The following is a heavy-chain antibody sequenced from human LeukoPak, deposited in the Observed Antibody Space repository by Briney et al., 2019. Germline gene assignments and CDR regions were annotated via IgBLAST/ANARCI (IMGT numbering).Heavy chain of an antibody. Sequence: SETLSLTCSVSGYSISRYYWTWIRQPPGKGLEWIGYISPTDGSKYDPSLRSRVFMSLDTSNNRLSLTLSSVTAADTATYYCARTPTVYLDAWGQGTLVTVSS. CDR1: GYSISRYY. D-gene: IGHD1-26*01. V-gene: IGHV4-59*01. CDR3: ARTPTVYLDA. CDR2: ISPTDGS. J-gene: IGHJ4*02.